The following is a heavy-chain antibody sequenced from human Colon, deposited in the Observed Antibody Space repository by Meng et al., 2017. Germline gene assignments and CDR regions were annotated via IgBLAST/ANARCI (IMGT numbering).Heavy chain of an antibody. CDR1: GASVRSPDHQ. J-gene: IGHJ4*02. CDR3: ARDYWGSLDF. Sequence: QVQLQESGPGLLRPSETLSRICAVSGASVRSPDHQWGWVRQPPGKGLEWIGYARIDYANTNYNPSLKSRVNVSLDTSKNQFSLNVRSVTAADTAVYYCARDYWGSLDFWGQGILVTVSS. CDR2: ARIDYANT. V-gene: IGHV4-61*08. D-gene: IGHD3-16*01.